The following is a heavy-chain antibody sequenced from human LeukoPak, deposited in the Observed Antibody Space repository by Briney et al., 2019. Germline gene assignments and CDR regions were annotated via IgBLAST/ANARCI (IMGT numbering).Heavy chain of an antibody. Sequence: HPGGSLRLSCVVSGLTFSSYSMSWVRQAPGKGLDWVSGISVSGGDTWYPDSVKGRFTISRDNSKNTLFLQMSSLRVEDTAMYYCAKDAAGPEYWGQGTLVTVSS. V-gene: IGHV3-23*01. J-gene: IGHJ4*02. CDR3: AKDAAGPEY. CDR2: ISVSGGDT. D-gene: IGHD6-13*01. CDR1: GLTFSSYS.